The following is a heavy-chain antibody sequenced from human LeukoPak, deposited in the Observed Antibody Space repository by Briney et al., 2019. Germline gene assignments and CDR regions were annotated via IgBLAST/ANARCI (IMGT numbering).Heavy chain of an antibody. CDR1: GGTFSSYA. Sequence: SVKVSCKASGGTFSSYAISWVRQAPGQGLEWMGGIIPIFGTANYAQKFQGRVTITTDESTSTAYMELSSLRSEDTAVYYCARVFRAATHYYYYYYMDVWGKGTTVTVSS. V-gene: IGHV1-69*05. CDR3: ARVFRAATHYYYYYYMDV. J-gene: IGHJ6*03. D-gene: IGHD2-15*01. CDR2: IIPIFGTA.